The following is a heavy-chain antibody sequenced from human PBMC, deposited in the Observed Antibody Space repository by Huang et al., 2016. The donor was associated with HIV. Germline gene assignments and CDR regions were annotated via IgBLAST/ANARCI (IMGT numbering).Heavy chain of an antibody. J-gene: IGHJ4*02. CDR3: TTGPSHIPGTSDYFDY. V-gene: IGHV3-15*01. D-gene: IGHD1-7*01. Sequence: EVQLVESGGGLVKPGGSLKLSCAASGFTFTNVYMTWVRQVPGKGLEWVGRISPQADGATADYAAPVKGRFTISRDDSKYTLYLQMNNLKIEDTALYYCTTGPSHIPGTSDYFDYWGQGSLVTVSS. CDR2: ISPQADGATA. CDR1: GFTFTNVY.